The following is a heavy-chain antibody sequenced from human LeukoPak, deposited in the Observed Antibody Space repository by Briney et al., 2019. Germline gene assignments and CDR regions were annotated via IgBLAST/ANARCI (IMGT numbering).Heavy chain of an antibody. CDR2: INHSGSS. D-gene: IGHD2-2*02. J-gene: IGHJ5*02. V-gene: IGHV4-34*01. Sequence: SETLSLTCAVYGGSFSGYYWSWIRQSPGKGLEWIGEINHSGSSNYNPSLKSRVTISVDTSKNQFSLKLSSVTAADTAVYYCARCYIIAGDNWFDPWGQGTLVTVSS. CDR1: GGSFSGYY. CDR3: ARCYIIAGDNWFDP.